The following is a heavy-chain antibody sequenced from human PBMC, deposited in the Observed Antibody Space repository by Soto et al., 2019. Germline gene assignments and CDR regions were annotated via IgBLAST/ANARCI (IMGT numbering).Heavy chain of an antibody. D-gene: IGHD4-17*01. J-gene: IGHJ4*02. CDR2: ISWNSGSI. CDR3: AKDTAYGDYGSFDY. Sequence: EVQLVESGGGLVQPGRSLRLSFAASGFTFDDYAMHWVRQAPGKGLEWVSGISWNSGSIGYADSVKGRFTISRDNAKNSLYLQMNSLRAEDTALYYCAKDTAYGDYGSFDYWGQGTLVTVSS. CDR1: GFTFDDYA. V-gene: IGHV3-9*01.